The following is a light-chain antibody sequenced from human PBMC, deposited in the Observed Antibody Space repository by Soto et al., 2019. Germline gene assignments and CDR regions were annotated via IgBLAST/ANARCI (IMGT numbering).Light chain of an antibody. J-gene: IGKJ3*01. V-gene: IGKV3-20*01. CDR3: QQYGTSSFT. Sequence: EMVLTRSPGTLSLSPGERATLSCRASQSVSSSYLAWYQQKPGQAPRLLIYGASSRTTGIPDRFSGSGSGPDFTLTISRLEPEDFAVYYCQQYGTSSFTFGPGTKVDIK. CDR1: QSVSSSY. CDR2: GAS.